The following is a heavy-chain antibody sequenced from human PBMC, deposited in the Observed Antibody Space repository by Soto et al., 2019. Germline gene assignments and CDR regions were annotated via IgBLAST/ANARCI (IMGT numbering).Heavy chain of an antibody. D-gene: IGHD1-26*01. CDR2: IKPGTGTT. CDR3: ARGVGPTYPHISGMEV. CDR1: GYSFITNA. Sequence: ASVKVSCKTSGYSFITNAMHWVRQAPGQRLEWLGWIKPGTGTTKYSQKFQGRVNITRDTSASTAYLELSTLRSEDTAVYFCARGVGPTYPHISGMEVWGQGTTVTVSS. J-gene: IGHJ6*02. V-gene: IGHV1-3*01.